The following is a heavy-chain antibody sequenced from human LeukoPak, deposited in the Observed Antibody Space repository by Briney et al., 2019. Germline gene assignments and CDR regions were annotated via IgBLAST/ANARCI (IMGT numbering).Heavy chain of an antibody. V-gene: IGHV3-53*01. Sequence: GGSLRLSCAASGLTVRSNYMNWVRQAPGKGLEWVSLIFGDNRTHYADSVRGRFSISWDDSKNTVYLEMNTLRVEDTAVYYCTRKYCSGGSCLDDIFDIWGQVTIVTVYS. D-gene: IGHD2-15*01. CDR1: GLTVRSNY. CDR2: IFGDNRT. J-gene: IGHJ3*02. CDR3: TRKYCSGGSCLDDIFDI.